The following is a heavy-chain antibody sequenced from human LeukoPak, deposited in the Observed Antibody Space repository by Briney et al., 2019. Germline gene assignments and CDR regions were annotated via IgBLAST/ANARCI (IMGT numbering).Heavy chain of an antibody. CDR2: IYHSGST. V-gene: IGHV4-30-2*02. D-gene: IGHD3-10*01. CDR3: ARRGSGSYYNDY. Sequence: SETLSLTCAVSGGSISSGGYSWSWIRQPPGKGLEWIGYIYHSGSTYYNPSLKSRVTISVDRSKNQFSLKLSSVTAADTAVYYCARRGSGSYYNDYWGQGTLVTVSS. CDR1: GGSISSGGYS. J-gene: IGHJ4*02.